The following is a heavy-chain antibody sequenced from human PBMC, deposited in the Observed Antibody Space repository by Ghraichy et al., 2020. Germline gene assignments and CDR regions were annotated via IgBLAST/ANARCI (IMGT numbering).Heavy chain of an antibody. CDR2: INAGNGNT. D-gene: IGHD3-22*01. Sequence: ASVKVSCKASGYTFTSYAIHWVRQAPGQRLEWMGWINAGNGNTKYSQKFQGRVTITRDTSASTAYMELSSLRSEDTAVYYCARTAYYDSGSYYSYYYAMDVWGQGTTVTVSS. CDR1: GYTFTSYA. J-gene: IGHJ6*02. CDR3: ARTAYYDSGSYYSYYYAMDV. V-gene: IGHV1-3*01.